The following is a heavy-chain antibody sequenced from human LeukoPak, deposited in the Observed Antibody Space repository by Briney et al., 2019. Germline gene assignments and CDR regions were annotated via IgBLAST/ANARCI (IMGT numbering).Heavy chain of an antibody. J-gene: IGHJ4*02. Sequence: GGSLRLSCAASGFTFSSYAMSWVRQAPGKGLEWVSAISGSGGSTYYADSVKGRFTISRDNSKNTLYLQMNSLRAEDTAVYYCARLTVVVKGPLDYWGQGTLDTVSS. D-gene: IGHD2-15*01. CDR3: ARLTVVVKGPLDY. V-gene: IGHV3-23*01. CDR1: GFTFSSYA. CDR2: ISGSGGST.